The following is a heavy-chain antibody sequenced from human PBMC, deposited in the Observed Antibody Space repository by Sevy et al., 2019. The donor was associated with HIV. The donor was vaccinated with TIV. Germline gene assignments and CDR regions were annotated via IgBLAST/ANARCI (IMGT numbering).Heavy chain of an antibody. CDR2: IRSKAHGGTT. Sequence: GGSLRLSCTASGFTFGDYPMSWFRQAPGKGLEWVGFIRSKAHGGTTEYAASVKGRFTISRDDSKSIAYLQMNSLKTEDTAVYYCTRAARGYGGYDQIYVLLYWGQGILVTFSS. CDR1: GFTFGDYP. J-gene: IGHJ4*02. D-gene: IGHD5-12*01. CDR3: TRAARGYGGYDQIYVLLY. V-gene: IGHV3-49*03.